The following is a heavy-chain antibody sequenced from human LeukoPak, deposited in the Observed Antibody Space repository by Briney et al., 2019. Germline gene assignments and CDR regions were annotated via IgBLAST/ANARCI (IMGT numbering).Heavy chain of an antibody. CDR1: GFTFSSYG. Sequence: PVRSLRLSCADSGFTFSSYGMHWVREAPGKGLEWVAVISYDGSNKYYADSVKGRFTISRANSKNTLYLQMNSLRAEDTAVYYCAKVAVSDYYYYYGMDVWGQGTTVAVSS. J-gene: IGHJ6*02. CDR3: AKVAVSDYYYYYGMDV. V-gene: IGHV3-30*18. D-gene: IGHD2-21*01. CDR2: ISYDGSNK.